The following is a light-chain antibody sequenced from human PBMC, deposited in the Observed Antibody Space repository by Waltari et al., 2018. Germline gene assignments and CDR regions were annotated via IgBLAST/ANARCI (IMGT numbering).Light chain of an antibody. Sequence: EIVMTQSPATLSVSPGERATLPCRASQSVSSNLAWYQQKPGQAPRLLIYGASTRATGIPARFSGSGSGTEFTLTISSLQSEDFAVYYCQQYNNWPPYTVGQGTKLEIK. CDR1: QSVSSN. CDR3: QQYNNWPPYT. CDR2: GAS. J-gene: IGKJ2*01. V-gene: IGKV3-15*01.